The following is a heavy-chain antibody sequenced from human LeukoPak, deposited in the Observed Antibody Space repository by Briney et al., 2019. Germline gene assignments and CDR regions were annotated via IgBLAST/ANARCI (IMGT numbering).Heavy chain of an antibody. J-gene: IGHJ4*02. Sequence: GGSLRLSCAASGFIFSSYAMSWVRQAPGKGLEWVSSISGSGDNTYYAESVKGRFTISRDNSKNTLFLQMNSLRAEDTAVFYCAKRSGYTTGWFFDFWGQGTLVTVSS. D-gene: IGHD6-19*01. V-gene: IGHV3-23*01. CDR3: AKRSGYTTGWFFDF. CDR2: ISGSGDNT. CDR1: GFIFSSYA.